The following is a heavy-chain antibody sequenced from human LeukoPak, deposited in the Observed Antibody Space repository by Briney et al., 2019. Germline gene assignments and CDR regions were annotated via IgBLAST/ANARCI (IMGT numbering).Heavy chain of an antibody. Sequence: SQTLSLTCAISGDSVSSNSAAWNWIRQSPSGGLEWLGRTYYRSKRYNDYAVSVKSRITINPDTSKNQFSLQLNSVTPEDTAVYYCARERAAGYNWFDPWGQGTLVTVSS. V-gene: IGHV6-1*01. J-gene: IGHJ5*02. CDR3: ARERAAGYNWFDP. D-gene: IGHD6-13*01. CDR1: GDSVSSNSAA. CDR2: TYYRSKRYN.